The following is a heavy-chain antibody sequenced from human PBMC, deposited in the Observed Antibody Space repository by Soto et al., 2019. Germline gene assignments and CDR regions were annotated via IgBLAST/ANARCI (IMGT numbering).Heavy chain of an antibody. Sequence: QVQLVQSGAEVKKPGSSVKVSCKASGGTFSSYAISWVRQAPGQGLEWMGGIIPIFGTANYAQKFQGRVTITADESTGTGYMELSSLRSEDTAVYYCARASRSGGYYNDYYYYYGMDVWGEGTTVTVSS. D-gene: IGHD3-10*01. CDR2: IIPIFGTA. CDR3: ARASRSGGYYNDYYYYYGMDV. V-gene: IGHV1-69*01. CDR1: GGTFSSYA. J-gene: IGHJ6*04.